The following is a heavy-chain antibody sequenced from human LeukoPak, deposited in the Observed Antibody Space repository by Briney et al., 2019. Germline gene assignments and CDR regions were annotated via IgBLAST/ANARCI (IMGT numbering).Heavy chain of an antibody. CDR1: GYTFTGYY. V-gene: IGHV1-2*02. D-gene: IGHD4-17*01. Sequence: GASVKVSCKASGYTFTGYYMHWVRQAPGQGLEWMGWINPNSGGTNYAQKFQGRVTMTRDTSISTAYMELSRLRSDDTAVYYCARGATVTTAYFDYWGQGTLVTVSS. CDR3: ARGATVTTAYFDY. CDR2: INPNSGGT. J-gene: IGHJ4*02.